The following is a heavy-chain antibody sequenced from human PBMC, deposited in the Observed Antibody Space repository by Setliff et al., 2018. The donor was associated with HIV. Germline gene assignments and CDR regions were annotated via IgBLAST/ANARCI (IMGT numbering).Heavy chain of an antibody. CDR2: VHYTGRT. D-gene: IGHD3-10*01. V-gene: IGHV4-34*01. J-gene: IGHJ5*02. Sequence: SETLSLTCAVYGGSFSGYYWSWIRQPPGKGLEWIGEVHYTGRTSYDPPFKSRVIISVDMSKSQFSLSLISVTAADTAVYYCARHRAQRGSGTYYDDWFDPWGQGTLVTVSS. CDR1: GGSFSGYY. CDR3: ARHRAQRGSGTYYDDWFDP.